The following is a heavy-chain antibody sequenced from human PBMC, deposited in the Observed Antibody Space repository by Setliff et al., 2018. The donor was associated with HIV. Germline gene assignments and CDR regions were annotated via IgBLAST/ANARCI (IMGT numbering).Heavy chain of an antibody. V-gene: IGHV1-69*10. J-gene: IGHJ4*02. Sequence: GASVKVSCKASGGTFSSYAISWVRQAPGQGLEWMGGIIPILGIANYAQKFQGRVTITADESTSTAYKELSSLRSEDTAVYYCARDYGGKGYWGQGTLVTVSS. D-gene: IGHD4-17*01. CDR2: IIPILGIA. CDR1: GGTFSSYA. CDR3: ARDYGGKGY.